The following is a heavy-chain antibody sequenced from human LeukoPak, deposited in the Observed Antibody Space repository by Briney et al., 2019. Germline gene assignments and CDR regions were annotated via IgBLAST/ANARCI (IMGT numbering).Heavy chain of an antibody. CDR2: IYYSGST. V-gene: IGHV4-31*03. D-gene: IGHD2-2*01. J-gene: IGHJ4*02. CDR1: GGSISSGGYY. CDR3: ARRSARWGDQGGYCSSTSCSHPYYFDY. Sequence: SQTLSLTCTVSGGSISSGGYYWSWIRQHPGKGLEWIGYIYYSGSTYYNPSLKSRVTISVDTSKSQFSLKLSSVTAADTAVYYCARRSARWGDQGGYCSSTSCSHPYYFDYWGQGTLVTVSS.